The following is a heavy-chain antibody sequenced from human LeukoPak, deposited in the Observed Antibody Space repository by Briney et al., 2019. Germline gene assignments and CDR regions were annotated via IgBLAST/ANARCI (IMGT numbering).Heavy chain of an antibody. Sequence: SETLSLTCTVSGGSMRSHYWNWIRQPPGTGLEWIGYISYTGSTNYNPSLMSRLTMSVDTSNHHFSVRLSSVTAADTAVYYCARQLELPPRWFDPWGQGTLVTVSS. CDR3: ARQLELPPRWFDP. V-gene: IGHV4-59*08. J-gene: IGHJ5*02. CDR1: GGSMRSHY. CDR2: ISYTGST. D-gene: IGHD1-7*01.